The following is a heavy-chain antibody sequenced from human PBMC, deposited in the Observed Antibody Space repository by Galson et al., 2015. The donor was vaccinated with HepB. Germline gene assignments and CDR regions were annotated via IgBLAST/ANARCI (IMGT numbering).Heavy chain of an antibody. V-gene: IGHV3-43*01. CDR2: VNWNDGST. J-gene: IGHJ4*02. CDR3: AKDGANGGLFDY. Sequence: SLRLSCAASGFNFDDYIMHWIRQAPGQGLEWVSLVNWNDGSTFYADSVKGRFTISRDNSKKSIYLQMNGLGTEDTALYYCAKDGANGGLFDYWGQGALVTVSS. D-gene: IGHD7-27*01. CDR1: GFNFDDYI.